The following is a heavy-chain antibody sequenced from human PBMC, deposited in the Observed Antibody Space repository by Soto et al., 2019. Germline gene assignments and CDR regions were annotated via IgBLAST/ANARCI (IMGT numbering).Heavy chain of an antibody. D-gene: IGHD4-17*01. Sequence: EVQLVESGGGLVQPGGSLRLSCAASGFTFSSYSMNWVRQAPGKGLEWVSYISSSSSTIYYADSVKGRFTISRDNAKNSLYLQMYSLRAEDTAVYYCARDPVATVTTFDYWGQGTLVTVSS. CDR1: GFTFSSYS. CDR2: ISSSSSTI. CDR3: ARDPVATVTTFDY. J-gene: IGHJ4*02. V-gene: IGHV3-48*01.